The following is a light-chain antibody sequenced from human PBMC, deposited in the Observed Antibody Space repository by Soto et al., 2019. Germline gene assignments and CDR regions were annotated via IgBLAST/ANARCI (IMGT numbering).Light chain of an antibody. CDR3: QQYSDYPLFA. CDR1: QSINNW. CDR2: DAS. Sequence: DIQMTQSPSTLSASVGDRVTITCRASQSINNWLAWYQQNPGKVPKLLIYDASSLESGVPSRFRGSGSGTYFTLTISSLLPDDFATSYCQQYSDYPLFAFGPGTRVDIK. V-gene: IGKV1-5*01. J-gene: IGKJ3*01.